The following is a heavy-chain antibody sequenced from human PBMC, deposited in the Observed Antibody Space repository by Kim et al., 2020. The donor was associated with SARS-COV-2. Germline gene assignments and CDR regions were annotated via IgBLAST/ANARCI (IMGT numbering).Heavy chain of an antibody. CDR1: GDSVSSNSAA. CDR3: ARGEYQLPSRFDY. D-gene: IGHD2-2*01. CDR2: TYYRSKWYN. Sequence: SQTLSLTCAISGDSVSSNSAAWNWLRQSPSRGLEWLGRTYYRSKWYNDYAVSVKSRITINPDTSKNQFSLQLNSVTPEDTAVYYCARGEYQLPSRFDYWGQGTLVTVSS. V-gene: IGHV6-1*01. J-gene: IGHJ4*02.